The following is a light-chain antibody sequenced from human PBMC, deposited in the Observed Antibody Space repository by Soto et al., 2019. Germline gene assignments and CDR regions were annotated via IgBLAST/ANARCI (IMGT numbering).Light chain of an antibody. J-gene: IGKJ1*01. CDR3: QQFSLYWA. CDR1: QSINRW. V-gene: IGKV1-5*01. CDR2: NAD. Sequence: DIQMTQSPSTLSASVGDTVTITCRASQSINRWLAWYQQKPGKAPKILIYNADTLESGVPSRFSGSGYGTEFILTISSLQPDDFATYYCQQFSLYWAFXQGTKLDIK.